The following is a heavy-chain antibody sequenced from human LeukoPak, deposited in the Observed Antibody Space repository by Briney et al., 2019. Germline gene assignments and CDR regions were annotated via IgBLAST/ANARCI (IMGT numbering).Heavy chain of an antibody. J-gene: IGHJ4*02. CDR3: AKDLGLQLGASPFDH. CDR2: MRSDGSDE. Sequence: GGSLRLSCTASGFSFRSSAMHWVRQAPGKGLEWMAFMRSDGSDEHYADSVKGRFTISRDNSHNTLYLQMSILHSEDTAVYYCAKDLGLQLGASPFDHWGQGTLVTVSS. CDR1: GFSFRSSA. V-gene: IGHV3-30*02. D-gene: IGHD1-26*01.